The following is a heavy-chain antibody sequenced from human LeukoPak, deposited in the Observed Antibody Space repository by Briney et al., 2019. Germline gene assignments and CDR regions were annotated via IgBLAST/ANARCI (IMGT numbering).Heavy chain of an antibody. D-gene: IGHD4-23*01. CDR2: IYSSGST. V-gene: IGHV4-59*01. CDR1: GGSIRGYY. CDR3: ARVRVVTQDFDY. Sequence: PLETLSLTCNVSGGSIRGYYWSWIRQPPGKGLEWIGYIYSSGSTNYNPSLKSRVTISIDTSKRQCSLNLSSVIAADTAVYYCARVRVVTQDFDYWGQGTLVTVSP. J-gene: IGHJ4*02.